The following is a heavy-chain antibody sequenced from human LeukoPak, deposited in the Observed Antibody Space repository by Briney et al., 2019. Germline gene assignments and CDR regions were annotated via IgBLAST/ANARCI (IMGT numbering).Heavy chain of an antibody. V-gene: IGHV3-23*01. CDR2: ISGSGGGT. CDR3: ARGGRGYGSDY. D-gene: IGHD4-17*01. J-gene: IGHJ4*02. Sequence: GGSLRLSCAASGLTFRNYAMNWVRQAPGKGLEWVSSISGSGGGTFYADSVKGRFTISRDNSKKTVYLQMQSLRAEDTAVYYCARGGRGYGSDYWGQGTLVTVSS. CDR1: GLTFRNYA.